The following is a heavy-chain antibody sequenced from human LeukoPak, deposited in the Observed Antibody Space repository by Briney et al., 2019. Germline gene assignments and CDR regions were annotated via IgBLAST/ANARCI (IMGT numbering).Heavy chain of an antibody. CDR1: GFTFSSYA. CDR3: AEDCTGRSYYYYYMDV. CDR2: ISYDGSNK. Sequence: GRSLRLSCAASGFTFSSYAMHWVRQAPGKGLEWVAVISYDGSNKYYADSVKGRFTISRDNSKNTLYLQMNSLRAEDTAVYYCAEDCTGRSYYYYYMDVWGKGTTVTVSS. D-gene: IGHD2-8*02. J-gene: IGHJ6*03. V-gene: IGHV3-30*04.